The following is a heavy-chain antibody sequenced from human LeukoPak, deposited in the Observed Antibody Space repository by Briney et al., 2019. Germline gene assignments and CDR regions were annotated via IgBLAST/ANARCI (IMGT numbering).Heavy chain of an antibody. J-gene: IGHJ4*02. CDR3: ARGEDY. CDR2: IWYGGSNK. CDR1: GFTFSSYG. V-gene: IGHV3-33*08. Sequence: GRSLRLSCAASGFTFSSYGMHWVRQAPGKGLEWVAVIWYGGSNKYYADSVKGRFTISRDNSKNSLYLQMNSLRAEDTAVYYCARGEDYWGQGTLVTVSS.